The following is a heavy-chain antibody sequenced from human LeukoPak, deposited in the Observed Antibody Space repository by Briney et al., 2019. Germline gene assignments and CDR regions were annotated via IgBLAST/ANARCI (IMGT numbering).Heavy chain of an antibody. V-gene: IGHV3-48*04. CDR3: ARDPKGYGGNSPPGY. Sequence: PGGSLRLSCAASGFTFSSYSMNWVRQAPGKGLEWVSYISSSSSTIYYADSVKGRFTISRDNAKNSLYLQMNSLRAEDTAVYYCARDPKGYGGNSPPGYWGQGTLVTVSS. D-gene: IGHD4-23*01. CDR1: GFTFSSYS. J-gene: IGHJ4*02. CDR2: ISSSSSTI.